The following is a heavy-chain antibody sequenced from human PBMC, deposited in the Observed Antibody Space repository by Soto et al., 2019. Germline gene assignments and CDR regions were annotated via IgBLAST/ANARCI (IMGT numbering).Heavy chain of an antibody. D-gene: IGHD2-8*01. CDR2: IIPIFGAA. V-gene: IGHV1-69*13. J-gene: IGHJ6*02. CDR3: ARDRHGYCTNGVCYGHYYGMDV. Sequence: SVKVSCKASGGTFSSYAISWVRQAPGQGLEWMGGIIPIFGAANYAQKFQGRVTITADESTSTAYMELSSLRSEDTAVYYCARDRHGYCTNGVCYGHYYGMDVWGQGTTVTVSS. CDR1: GGTFSSYA.